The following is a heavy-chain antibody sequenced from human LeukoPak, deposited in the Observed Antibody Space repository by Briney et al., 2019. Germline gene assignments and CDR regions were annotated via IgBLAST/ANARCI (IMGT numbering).Heavy chain of an antibody. V-gene: IGHV3-30*18. CDR1: GFTFSSYG. Sequence: GGSLRLSCAASGFTFSSYGMHWVRQAPGKGLEWAAVISYDGSNKYYADSVKGRFTISRDNSKNTLYLQMNSLRAEDTAVYYCAKPRGYSYGYWFDPWGQGTLVTVSS. CDR2: ISYDGSNK. J-gene: IGHJ5*02. D-gene: IGHD5-18*01. CDR3: AKPRGYSYGYWFDP.